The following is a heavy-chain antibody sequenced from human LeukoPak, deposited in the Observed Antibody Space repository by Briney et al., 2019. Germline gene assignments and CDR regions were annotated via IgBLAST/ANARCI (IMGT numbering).Heavy chain of an antibody. V-gene: IGHV3-33*06. CDR1: GFTFSTFG. CDR2: IWYDGSND. CDR3: AKNAAGIVLMIYAPLDS. J-gene: IGHJ4*02. Sequence: GRSLRLSCAASGFTFSTFGMYWVRQAPGKGLEWVAVIWYDGSNDDYADSVKGRFTISRDNSKNTLYLQMNSLRPEDTAVYYCAKNAAGIVLMIYAPLDSWGQGTLVTVSS. D-gene: IGHD2-8*01.